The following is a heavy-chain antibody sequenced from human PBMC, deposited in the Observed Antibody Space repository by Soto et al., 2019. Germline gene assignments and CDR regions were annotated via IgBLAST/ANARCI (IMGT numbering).Heavy chain of an antibody. Sequence: GGSLRLSCAASGFTFSSYGMHWVRQAPGKXLEWVAVIWYDGSNKYYADSVKGRFTISRDNSKNTLYLQMNSLRAEDTAVYYCARDGRYCSSTSCSPRIYYYYYGMDVWGQGTTVTVSS. J-gene: IGHJ6*02. CDR2: IWYDGSNK. CDR3: ARDGRYCSSTSCSPRIYYYYYGMDV. CDR1: GFTFSSYG. V-gene: IGHV3-33*01. D-gene: IGHD2-2*01.